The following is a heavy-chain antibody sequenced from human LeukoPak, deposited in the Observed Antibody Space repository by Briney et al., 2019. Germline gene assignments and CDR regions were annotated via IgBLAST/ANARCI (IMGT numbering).Heavy chain of an antibody. CDR1: GYIFTSRW. V-gene: IGHV5-51*01. J-gene: IGHJ4*02. D-gene: IGHD4-17*01. CDR2: IYPDDSDI. CDR3: ATFSNYGDFFDF. Sequence: GESLQISCQGSGYIFTSRWIAWVRQMPGKGLEWMGIIYPDDSDIRYNPSFQGQVTMSADKSVNVAYLQWSSLKASDTAMYYCATFSNYGDFFDFWGQGTLVTVPS.